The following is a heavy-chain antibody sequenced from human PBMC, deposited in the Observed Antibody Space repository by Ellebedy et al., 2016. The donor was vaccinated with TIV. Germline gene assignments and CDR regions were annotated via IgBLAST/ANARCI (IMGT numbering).Heavy chain of an antibody. CDR3: VIYSSGWHWEPL. CDR2: IHSGGGI. CDR1: GDSVRSTSYY. J-gene: IGHJ4*02. D-gene: IGHD6-19*01. V-gene: IGHV4-39*02. Sequence: MPSETLSLTCTVSGDSVRSTSYYWGWIRKSPGRGLEWLGVIHSGGGIYYNPSLQSRVNIFVGTSDDHFSLRLGSVTAADTAVYHCVIYSSGWHWEPLWGQGTPVTVSS.